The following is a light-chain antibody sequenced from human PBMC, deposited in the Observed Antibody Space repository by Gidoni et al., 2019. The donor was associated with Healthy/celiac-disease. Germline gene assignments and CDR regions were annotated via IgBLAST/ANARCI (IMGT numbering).Light chain of an antibody. V-gene: IGKV4-1*01. J-gene: IGKJ1*01. CDR1: QSVLYSSNNKNY. CDR3: QQYYSTPWT. Sequence: DIVMTQSPDSLAVSLGERATINCKSSQSVLYSSNNKNYLAWYQQKPGQPPKLLIYWASTRESGVPDRFSGSGSGTDFTLTISSLQAEDVAVYYCQQYYSTPWTFXXXTKXEIK. CDR2: WAS.